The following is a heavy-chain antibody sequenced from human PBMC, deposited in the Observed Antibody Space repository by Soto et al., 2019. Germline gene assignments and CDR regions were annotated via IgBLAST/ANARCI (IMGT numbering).Heavy chain of an antibody. Sequence: GGSLRLSCAASGFTFSSYSMNWVRQAPGKGLEWVSYISSSSSTIYYADSVKGRFTISRDNAKNSLYLQMNSLRDEDTAVYYCAREVPYGYDILTVYYFDYWGQGTLVTVSS. V-gene: IGHV3-48*02. D-gene: IGHD3-9*01. CDR3: AREVPYGYDILTVYYFDY. CDR1: GFTFSSYS. J-gene: IGHJ4*02. CDR2: ISSSSSTI.